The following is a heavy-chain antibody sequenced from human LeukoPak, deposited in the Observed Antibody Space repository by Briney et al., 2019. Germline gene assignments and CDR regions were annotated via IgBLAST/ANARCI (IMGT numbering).Heavy chain of an antibody. J-gene: IGHJ6*02. Sequence: GASVKVSCKASGGTFSSYAVSWVRQAPGQGLEWMGGIIPIFGTANYAQKFQGRVTITADESTSTAYMELSSLRSEDTAVYYCARATLGSTSSRGMDVWGQGTTVTVSS. CDR1: GGTFSSYA. CDR2: IIPIFGTA. CDR3: ARATLGSTSSRGMDV. D-gene: IGHD2-2*01. V-gene: IGHV1-69*13.